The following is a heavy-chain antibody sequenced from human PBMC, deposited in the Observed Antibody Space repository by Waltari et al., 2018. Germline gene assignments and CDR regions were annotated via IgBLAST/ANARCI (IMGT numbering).Heavy chain of an antibody. CDR3: ARNYYDSSGYYPHFDY. CDR1: GGTFSSYA. CDR2: IIPSFCTA. D-gene: IGHD3-22*01. V-gene: IGHV1-69*14. Sequence: QVQLVQSGAEVKKPGSSVKVSCKASGGTFSSYAISWVRQAPGQGREWMGGIIPSFCTANYAQKFQGRVTITADKSTSTAYMELSSLRSEDTAVYYCARNYYDSSGYYPHFDYWGQGTLVTVSS. J-gene: IGHJ4*02.